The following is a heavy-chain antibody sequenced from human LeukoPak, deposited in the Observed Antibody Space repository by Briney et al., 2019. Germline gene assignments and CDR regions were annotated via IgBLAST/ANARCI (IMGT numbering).Heavy chain of an antibody. Sequence: SETLSLTCTVSGGSISSSSYYWGWIRQPPGKGLEWIGSTYYSGSTYYNPSLKSRVTISVDTSKNQFSLKLSSVTAADTAVYYCAREFGSSGWWAVFDYWGQGTLVTVSS. V-gene: IGHV4-39*07. CDR3: AREFGSSGWWAVFDY. CDR1: GGSISSSSYY. CDR2: TYYSGST. D-gene: IGHD6-19*01. J-gene: IGHJ4*02.